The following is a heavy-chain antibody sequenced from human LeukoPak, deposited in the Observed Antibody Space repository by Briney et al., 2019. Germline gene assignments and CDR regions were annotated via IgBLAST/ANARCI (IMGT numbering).Heavy chain of an antibody. CDR2: ISSSSTIK. CDR1: GFSFSSYS. CDR3: AGTDSGSYSRWFDY. D-gene: IGHD1-26*01. V-gene: IGHV3-48*01. Sequence: PGGSLRLSCAASGFSFSSYSMKWVRQAPGKGLEWVSYISSSSTIKYYADSVKGRFTVSRDNAKHSLYLQMNSLRAEDTAVYYCAGTDSGSYSRWFDYWGQGTLVTVSS. J-gene: IGHJ4*02.